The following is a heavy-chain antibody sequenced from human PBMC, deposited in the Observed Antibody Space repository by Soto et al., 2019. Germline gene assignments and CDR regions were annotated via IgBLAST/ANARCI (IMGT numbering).Heavy chain of an antibody. CDR1: GFTFDDYG. CDR2: VNWNGGST. J-gene: IGHJ4*02. D-gene: IGHD1-26*01. V-gene: IGHV3-20*04. Sequence: EVQLVESGGGVLRPGGSLRLSCAASGFTFDDYGMSWARQAPGKGLEWVSGVNWNGGSTGYADSVKGRFTISRDNAKNSLYLKMNSLRAEDTAFYYCVRGASLNFDYWGQGPLVTVSS. CDR3: VRGASLNFDY.